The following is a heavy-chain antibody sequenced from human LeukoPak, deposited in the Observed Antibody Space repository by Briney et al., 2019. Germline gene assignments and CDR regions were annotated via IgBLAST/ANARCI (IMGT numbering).Heavy chain of an antibody. CDR1: GFTVSSNY. CDR3: AREVLDTAMALGY. Sequence: PGGSLRLSCAASGFTVSSNYMSWVRQAQGKGLEWDSIIYSGGTTYYADSVKGRFTISRDNSKNTLYLQMNSLRAEDTAVYYCAREVLDTAMALGYWGQGTLVTVSS. CDR2: IYSGGTT. D-gene: IGHD5-18*01. V-gene: IGHV3-66*01. J-gene: IGHJ4*02.